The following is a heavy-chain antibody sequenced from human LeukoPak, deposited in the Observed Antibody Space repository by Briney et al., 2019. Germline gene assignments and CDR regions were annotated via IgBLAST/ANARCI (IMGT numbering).Heavy chain of an antibody. V-gene: IGHV1-2*02. CDR3: ARDIPGVVVPAAIFDY. D-gene: IGHD2-2*01. CDR2: INPNSGGT. CDR1: GYTFTGYY. J-gene: IGHJ4*02. Sequence: GASVQVSCQASGYTFTGYYMHWVRQAPGQGLEWMGWINPNSGGTNYAQKFQGRVTMTRDTSISTAYMELSRLRSDDTAVYYCARDIPGVVVPAAIFDYWGQGTLVTVSS.